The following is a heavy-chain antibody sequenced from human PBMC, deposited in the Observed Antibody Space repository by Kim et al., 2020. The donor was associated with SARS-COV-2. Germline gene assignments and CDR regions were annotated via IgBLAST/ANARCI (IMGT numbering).Heavy chain of an antibody. CDR1: GFTFSSYW. D-gene: IGHD3-9*01. V-gene: IGHV3-74*01. CDR2: LNRDGSET. J-gene: IGHJ4*02. Sequence: GGSLRLSCAASGFTFSSYWMHWVRQAPGKGLVWVSSLNRDGSETYYADSVRGRFTISRDNAKKTLYLQMNSLRAEEKAVYYCARDEGLDTPEIRGFDRWGQGTLVTVSS. CDR3: ARDEGLDTPEIRGFDR.